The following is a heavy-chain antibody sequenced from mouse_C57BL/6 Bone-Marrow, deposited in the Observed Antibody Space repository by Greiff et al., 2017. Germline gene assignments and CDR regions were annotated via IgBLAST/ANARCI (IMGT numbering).Heavy chain of an antibody. V-gene: IGHV1-15*01. Sequence: SGAELVRPGASVTLSCKASGYTFTDYEMHWVKQTPVHGLEWIGAIDPETGGTAYNQKFKGKAILTADKSSSTAYMELRSLTSEDSAVYYCTRGWFHDYWGQGTTLTVSS. J-gene: IGHJ2*01. CDR3: TRGWFHDY. CDR2: IDPETGGT. D-gene: IGHD1-1*02. CDR1: GYTFTDYE.